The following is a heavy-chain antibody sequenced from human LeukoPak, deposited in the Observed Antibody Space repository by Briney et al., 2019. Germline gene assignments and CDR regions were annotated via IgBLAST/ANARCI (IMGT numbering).Heavy chain of an antibody. D-gene: IGHD4-17*01. CDR3: AKTPVYGDYAGYFDY. Sequence: GGSLRLSCAASGFTVSSNYMSWVRQAPGKGLEWVSVIYSGGSTYYADSVKGRFTISRDNSKNTLYLQMNSLRAEDTAVYYCAKTPVYGDYAGYFDYWGQGTLVTVSS. J-gene: IGHJ4*02. CDR2: IYSGGST. V-gene: IGHV3-66*01. CDR1: GFTVSSNY.